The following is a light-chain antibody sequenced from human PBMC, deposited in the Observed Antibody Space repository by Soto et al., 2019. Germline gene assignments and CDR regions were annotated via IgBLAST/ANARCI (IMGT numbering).Light chain of an antibody. V-gene: IGKV3-20*01. J-gene: IGKJ4*01. CDR2: GAS. CDR1: QSGSSSY. Sequence: EIGLTQSPGTLSLYPGERATLACRASQSGSSSYLAWYQQKPGQAPRLLIYGASSRATGIPDRFSGSGSGTDFTLTISRLEPEDCAVYYCQQYGSSPLTFGGGTKVEIK. CDR3: QQYGSSPLT.